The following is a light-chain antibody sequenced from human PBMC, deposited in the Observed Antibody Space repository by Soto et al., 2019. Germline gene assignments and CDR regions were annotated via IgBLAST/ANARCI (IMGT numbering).Light chain of an antibody. CDR3: SSYTSSSTI. V-gene: IGLV2-18*02. CDR1: KNDIGVYDF. CDR2: EVV. Sequence: QSVLTQPPSASGSPGQSVTISCTGTKNDIGVYDFVSWYQHHPGKAPRLIIYEVVQRPSGVPDRFSGSKSGNTASLTISGLQAEDEADYYCSSYTSSSTIFGTGTKVTVL. J-gene: IGLJ1*01.